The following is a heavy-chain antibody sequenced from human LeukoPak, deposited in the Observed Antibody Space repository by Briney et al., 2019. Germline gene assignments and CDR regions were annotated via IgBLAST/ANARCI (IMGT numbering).Heavy chain of an antibody. J-gene: IGHJ6*03. CDR3: ARVVPAAMADYYMDV. Sequence: GGSLRLSCAASGFTFSSYSMNWVRQAPGKGLEWVSSISSSSSYIYYADSVKGRFTISRDNAKNSLYLQMNSLRAEDTAVYYCARVVPAAMADYYMDVWGKGTTVTISS. D-gene: IGHD2-2*01. V-gene: IGHV3-21*01. CDR2: ISSSSSYI. CDR1: GFTFSSYS.